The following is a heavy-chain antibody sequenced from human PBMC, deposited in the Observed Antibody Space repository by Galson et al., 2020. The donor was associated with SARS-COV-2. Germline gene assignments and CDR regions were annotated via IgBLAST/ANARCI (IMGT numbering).Heavy chain of an antibody. CDR3: ARVMGAMEGGVDY. J-gene: IGHJ4*02. V-gene: IGHV4-31*03. Sequence: SQTLSLTCTVSGGYISSGGYYWRWIRQHPGKGLEWIGYIYYSGSTYYNPSLKSRVTISVDTSKNQFSLKLSSVTAADTAVYYCARVMGAMEGGVDYWGQGTLVTVSS. D-gene: IGHD1-26*01. CDR2: IYYSGST. CDR1: GGYISSGGYY.